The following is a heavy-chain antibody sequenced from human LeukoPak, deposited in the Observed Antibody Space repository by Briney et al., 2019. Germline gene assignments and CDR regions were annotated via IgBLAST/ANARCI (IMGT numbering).Heavy chain of an antibody. CDR1: GGSVTYTNYY. CDR3: ARGEYYYDSSGYYYYYYGMDV. CDR2: IYYNGKT. Sequence: PSETLSLTCTVSGGSVTYTNYYWGWIRQPPGKGLQWIGVIYYNGKTYYNPSLKSRVTVAVDTSKNQFSLKLSSVTAADTAVYYCARGEYYYDSSGYYYYYYGMDVWGQGTTVTVSS. J-gene: IGHJ6*02. D-gene: IGHD3-22*01. V-gene: IGHV4-39*01.